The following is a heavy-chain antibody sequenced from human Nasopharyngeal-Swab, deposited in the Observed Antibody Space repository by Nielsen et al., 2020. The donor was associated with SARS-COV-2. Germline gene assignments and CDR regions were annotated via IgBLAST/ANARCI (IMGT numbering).Heavy chain of an antibody. CDR1: GFTFSSYS. D-gene: IGHD3-10*01. Sequence: GESLKISCAASGFTFSSYSMNWVRQAPGKGLEWVSYISSSSSTIYYADSVKGRFTISRDNAKNSLYLQMNSLGAEDTAVYYCARDHGGGTIAKGLGAFYYYFYIDVWGKGTTVTVSS. CDR3: ARDHGGGTIAKGLGAFYYYFYIDV. J-gene: IGHJ6*03. CDR2: ISSSSSTI. V-gene: IGHV3-48*01.